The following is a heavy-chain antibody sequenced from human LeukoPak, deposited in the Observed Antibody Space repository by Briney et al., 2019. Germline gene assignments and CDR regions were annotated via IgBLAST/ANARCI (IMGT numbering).Heavy chain of an antibody. D-gene: IGHD6-19*01. CDR2: INHSGST. Sequence: SETLSLTCAVYGGSFSGYYWSWIRQPPGKGLEWIGEINHSGSTNYNPSLKSRVTISVDTSKIQFSLKLSSVTAADTAVYYCASWYSSGLNYWGQGTLVTVSS. V-gene: IGHV4-34*01. CDR1: GGSFSGYY. CDR3: ASWYSSGLNY. J-gene: IGHJ4*02.